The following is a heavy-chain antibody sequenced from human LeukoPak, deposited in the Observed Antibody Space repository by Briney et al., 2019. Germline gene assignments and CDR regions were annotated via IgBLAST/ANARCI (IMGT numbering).Heavy chain of an antibody. Sequence: GGSLRLSCAAPGFTFSSSAMSWVRQAPGKGLEWVSSISARGISTYYADSVKGRFTISRDNSKNTLYLQMNSLRGDDIGVYYCAKSFDFSNGHSPILTPFDSWGQGTLVSVSS. V-gene: IGHV3-23*01. CDR1: GFTFSSSA. J-gene: IGHJ4*02. D-gene: IGHD3-3*01. CDR3: AKSFDFSNGHSPILTPFDS. CDR2: ISARGIST.